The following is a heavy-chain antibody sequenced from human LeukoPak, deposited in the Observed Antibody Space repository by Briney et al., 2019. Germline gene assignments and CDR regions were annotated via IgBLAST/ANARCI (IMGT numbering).Heavy chain of an antibody. CDR1: GGSFSGYY. CDR2: INHSGST. V-gene: IGHV4-34*01. CDR3: ARRRDIVVVPAAEFDY. J-gene: IGHJ4*02. Sequence: PSETLSLTCAVYGGSFSGYYWSWIRQPPGKGLEWIGEINHSGSTNYNPSLKSRVTISVDTSKNQFSLKLSSVTAADTAVYYCARRRDIVVVPAAEFDYWGQGTLVTVSS. D-gene: IGHD2-2*01.